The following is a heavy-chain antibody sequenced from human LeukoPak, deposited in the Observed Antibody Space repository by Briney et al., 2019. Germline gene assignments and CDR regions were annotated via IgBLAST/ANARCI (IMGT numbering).Heavy chain of an antibody. V-gene: IGHV3-48*03. Sequence: PPGGSLRLSCAASGFTFSSYEMNWVRQAPGKGLEWVSYISSSGSTIYYADCVKGRFTISRDNAKNSLYLQMNSLRAEDTAVYYCAVATIKDYFDYWGQGTLVTVSS. CDR1: GFTFSSYE. J-gene: IGHJ4*02. D-gene: IGHD5-24*01. CDR3: AVATIKDYFDY. CDR2: ISSSGSTI.